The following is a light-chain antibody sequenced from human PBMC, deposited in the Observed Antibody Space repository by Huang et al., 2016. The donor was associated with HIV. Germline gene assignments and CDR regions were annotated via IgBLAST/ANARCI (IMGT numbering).Light chain of an antibody. J-gene: IGKJ4*01. CDR2: MAS. CDR1: QSPVHDNGYSY. V-gene: IGKV2-28*01. Sequence: DIVMTQSPLSLPVTPGEPASISCRSSQSPVHDNGYSYLYWYLQKPGQSPQVLSYMASVRAPGIPDRVSGGGSGTNFTLEINRVDAEDVGTYYCMQSLQSLTFGGGTRLEIK. CDR3: MQSLQSLT.